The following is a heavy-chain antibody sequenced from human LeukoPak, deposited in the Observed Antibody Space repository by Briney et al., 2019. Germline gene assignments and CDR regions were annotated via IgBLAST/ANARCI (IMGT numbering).Heavy chain of an antibody. CDR2: ISSSGSTI. J-gene: IGHJ3*02. D-gene: IGHD3-3*01. CDR1: GFTFSSYE. CDR3: ARDFSPNLIKNAFDI. V-gene: IGHV3-48*03. Sequence: GGSLRLSCAASGFTFSSYEMNWVRQAPGKGLEWVSYISSSGSTIYYADSVKGRFTLSRDNVKNPLYLQMNSLRAEDTAVYYCARDFSPNLIKNAFDIRGQGTMVTVSS.